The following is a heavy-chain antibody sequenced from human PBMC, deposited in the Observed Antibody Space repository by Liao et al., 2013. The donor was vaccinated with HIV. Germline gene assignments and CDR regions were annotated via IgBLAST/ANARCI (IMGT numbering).Heavy chain of an antibody. D-gene: IGHD3-3*01. J-gene: IGHJ6*03. CDR3: ARYPYYDFPYYYYMDV. Sequence: QLQLQESGPGLVKPSETLSLTCTVSGGSISSSSYHWGWIRQPPGKGLEWIGSIYYSGSTYYNPSLKSRVTISVDTSKNQFSLKLSSVTAADTAVYYCARYPYYDFPYYYYMDVWGKGTTVTVSS. V-gene: IGHV4-39*07. CDR1: GGSISSSSYH. CDR2: IYYSGST.